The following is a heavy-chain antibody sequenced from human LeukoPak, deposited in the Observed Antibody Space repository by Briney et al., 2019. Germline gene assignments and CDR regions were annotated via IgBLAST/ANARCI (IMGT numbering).Heavy chain of an antibody. V-gene: IGHV6-1*01. D-gene: IGHD3-22*01. Sequence: SQTLSLSCAISGDSVSSNSAGWNWIRQSPSRGLEWLGRTYYRSKWYNDYAVSVKSRITINPDTSKNQFSLQLNSVTPEDTAVYYCARSPEAYDSCGNDYWGQGTLVTVSS. J-gene: IGHJ4*02. CDR3: ARSPEAYDSCGNDY. CDR1: GDSVSSNSAG. CDR2: TYYRSKWYN.